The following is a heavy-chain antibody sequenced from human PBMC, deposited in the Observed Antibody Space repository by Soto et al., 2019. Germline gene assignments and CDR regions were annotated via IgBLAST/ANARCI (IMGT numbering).Heavy chain of an antibody. CDR2: IYSDGTT. D-gene: IGHD6-6*01. V-gene: IGHV3-53*02. J-gene: IGHJ4*02. CDR3: AILSN. Sequence: EVQLVETGGGLIQPGGSLRLSCAASGFTVSSNYMNWVRQAPGKWLEWVSIIYSDGTTSYVDSVKGRFTISRDNFKNTLHLQMNSLRAEDTAVYYCAILSNWGQGTLVTVSS. CDR1: GFTVSSNY.